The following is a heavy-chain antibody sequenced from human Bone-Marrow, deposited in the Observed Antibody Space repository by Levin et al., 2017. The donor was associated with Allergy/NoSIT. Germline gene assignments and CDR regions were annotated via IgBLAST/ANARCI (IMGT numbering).Heavy chain of an antibody. J-gene: IGHJ4*02. CDR3: VRDYSSGNEMATIDY. V-gene: IGHV3-33*01. CDR2: MSHDGKNE. D-gene: IGHD3-10*01. Sequence: QAGGSLRLSCAGSGFTFRYFGFHWVRQAPGKGLEWVPLMSHDGKNEQYADSVKGRFSISRDNSKNTVYLQMNSLRADDTAVYYCVRDYSSGNEMATIDYWGQGALVIVSS. CDR1: GFTFRYFG.